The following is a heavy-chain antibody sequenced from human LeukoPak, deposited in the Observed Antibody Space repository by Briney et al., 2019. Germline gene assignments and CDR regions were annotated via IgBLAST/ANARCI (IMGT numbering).Heavy chain of an antibody. V-gene: IGHV1-2*02. CDR2: INPNSGGT. CDR1: GYTFTGYY. J-gene: IGHJ3*02. D-gene: IGHD3-22*01. CDR3: ATPYYDSSGYYYFFAFDI. Sequence: ASVKVSCKASGYTFTGYYMHWVRQAPGRGLEWMGWINPNSGGTNYAQKFQGRVTMTRDTTISTAYMELSRLRSDDTAVYYCATPYYDSSGYYYFFAFDIWGQGTMVTVSS.